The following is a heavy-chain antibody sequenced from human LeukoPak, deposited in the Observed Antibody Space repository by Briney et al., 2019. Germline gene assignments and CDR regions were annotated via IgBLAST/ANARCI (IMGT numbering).Heavy chain of an antibody. D-gene: IGHD3-10*01. V-gene: IGHV4-59*12. CDR3: ARRVVRGVIVPRWFDP. CDR1: GGSISSYF. Sequence: SETLSLTCSVSGGSISSYFWSWIRQPPGKGLEWIGYIYYSGSTNYNPSLKSRVTISVDTSKNQFSLKLSSVTAADTAVYYCARRVVRGVIVPRWFDPWGQGTLVTVS. CDR2: IYYSGST. J-gene: IGHJ5*02.